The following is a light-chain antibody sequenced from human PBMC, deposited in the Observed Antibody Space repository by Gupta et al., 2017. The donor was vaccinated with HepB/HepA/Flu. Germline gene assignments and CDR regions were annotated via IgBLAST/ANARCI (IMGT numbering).Light chain of an antibody. V-gene: IGKV1-5*03. CDR3: QHYNSFSFT. CDR1: QSISSW. CDR2: KAS. J-gene: IGKJ2*01. Sequence: QMTQSPSTLSASVGDRVTITCRASQSISSWLAWYQQKPGKAPKLLIYKASSLESGVPSRFSGSGSGTEFTLTISSLQPDDFATYYCQHYNSFSFTFGQGTKLDIK.